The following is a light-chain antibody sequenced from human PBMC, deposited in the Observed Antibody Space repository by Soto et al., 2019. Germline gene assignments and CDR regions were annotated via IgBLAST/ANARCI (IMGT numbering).Light chain of an antibody. V-gene: IGKV3-20*01. CDR2: SAS. J-gene: IGKJ5*01. CDR1: QSLSGGY. CDR3: QQNGSLPIT. Sequence: EIMLTQSPGTLSLSPGEGATLSCRASQSLSGGYLAWFQQKPGQTPRLLIYSASNRATDIPDRFSGSGSGTDFTLTISRLEPEDFVVYYCQQNGSLPITFGQGTRLEIK.